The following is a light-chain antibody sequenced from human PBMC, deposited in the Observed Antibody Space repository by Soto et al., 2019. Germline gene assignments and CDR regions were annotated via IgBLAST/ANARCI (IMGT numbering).Light chain of an antibody. V-gene: IGLV2-11*01. J-gene: IGLJ1*01. CDR2: DVD. CDR3: CSYAGSYPFV. Sequence: QSALTQPRLVSGSPGQSVTISCTGTSSDVGGYNYVSWYQHHPGKAPKLMIYDVDKRPSGVPGRFSGSKSGNTASLTISGLQAEDEADYYCCSYAGSYPFVFGTGTKVTVL. CDR1: SSDVGGYNY.